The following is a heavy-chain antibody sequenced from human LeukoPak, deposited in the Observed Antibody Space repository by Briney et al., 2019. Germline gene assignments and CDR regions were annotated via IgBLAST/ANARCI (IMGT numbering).Heavy chain of an antibody. V-gene: IGHV3-48*03. Sequence: GGSLRLSCAASGFTFSNYEMNWVRQAPGKGQERISYISSSGSTIYYADSVKGRFTISRDNAKNSLYLQMNSLRVEDTAVYYCARESAVSGSFDYWGQGTLVTVSS. J-gene: IGHJ4*02. CDR1: GFTFSNYE. D-gene: IGHD6-19*01. CDR3: ARESAVSGSFDY. CDR2: ISSSGSTI.